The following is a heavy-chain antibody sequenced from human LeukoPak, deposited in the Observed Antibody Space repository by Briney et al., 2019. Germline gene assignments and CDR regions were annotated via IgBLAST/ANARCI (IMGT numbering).Heavy chain of an antibody. D-gene: IGHD5-12*01. V-gene: IGHV4-38-2*02. Sequence: SETLSLTCSVSGYSISSVYSWGWIRQPPGKGLEWIGNIYQSGITYFHPSLKNRVTISVDTSKNQFSLKLTSVTAADTAVYYCARHGDSGYARDFDYWGQGTLVTVSS. J-gene: IGHJ4*02. CDR2: IYQSGIT. CDR3: ARHGDSGYARDFDY. CDR1: GYSISSVYS.